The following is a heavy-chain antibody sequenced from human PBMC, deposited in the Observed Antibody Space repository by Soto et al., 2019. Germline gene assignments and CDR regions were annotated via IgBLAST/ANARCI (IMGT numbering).Heavy chain of an antibody. CDR3: ASGQLEPNYYYYYYMDV. Sequence: ASVKVSCKASGYTFTSYDINWVRQATGQGLEWMGWMNPNSGNTGYAQKFQGRVTMTRNTSISTAYMELSSLRSEDTAVYYCASGQLEPNYYYYYYMDVWGKGTTVTVSS. D-gene: IGHD1-1*01. J-gene: IGHJ6*03. V-gene: IGHV1-8*01. CDR1: GYTFTSYD. CDR2: MNPNSGNT.